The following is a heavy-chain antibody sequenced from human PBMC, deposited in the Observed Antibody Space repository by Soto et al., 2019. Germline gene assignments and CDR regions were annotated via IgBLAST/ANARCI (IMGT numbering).Heavy chain of an antibody. CDR1: GFSLTTSGVG. J-gene: IGHJ5*02. V-gene: IGHV2-5*02. D-gene: IGHD2-21*02. Sequence: QITLKESGPSLVKPTQTLTLTCTFSGFSLTTSGVGVGWIRQPPGKALEWLALIYWDDDMRYSPSLKSRLTISMDTSTNQVVLTMTNMYPADTATYFCAHRTTVVTWWFDPWGQGTLVTVSS. CDR2: IYWDDDM. CDR3: AHRTTVVTWWFDP.